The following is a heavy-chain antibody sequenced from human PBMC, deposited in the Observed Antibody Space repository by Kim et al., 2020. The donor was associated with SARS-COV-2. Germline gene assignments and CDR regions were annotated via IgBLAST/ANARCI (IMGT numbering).Heavy chain of an antibody. Sequence: SETLSLTCAVYGGSFSGYYWTWIRQYPGKGLEWIGEINHSGSTNYNPSLKSRVTISVGTSKIQFSLKLRSVTAADTAVYYCARGSTNCNRSIYFDLCGRG. V-gene: IGHV4-34*01. CDR1: GGSFSGYY. CDR3: ARGSTNCNRSIYFDL. J-gene: IGHJ2*01. D-gene: IGHD2-2*01. CDR2: INHSGST.